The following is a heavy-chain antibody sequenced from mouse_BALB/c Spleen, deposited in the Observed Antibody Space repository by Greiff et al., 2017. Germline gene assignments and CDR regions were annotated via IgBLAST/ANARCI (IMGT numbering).Heavy chain of an antibody. CDR3: ARAGYGGPYYFDY. J-gene: IGHJ2*01. Sequence: EVQLVESGGGLVKPGGSLKLSCAASGFTFSSYAMSWVRQSPEKRLEWVAEISSGGSYTYYPDTVTGRFTISRDNAKNTLYLEMSSLRSEDTAMYYCARAGYGGPYYFDYWGQGTTLTVSS. D-gene: IGHD1-1*02. CDR1: GFTFSSYA. V-gene: IGHV5-9-4*01. CDR2: ISSGGSYT.